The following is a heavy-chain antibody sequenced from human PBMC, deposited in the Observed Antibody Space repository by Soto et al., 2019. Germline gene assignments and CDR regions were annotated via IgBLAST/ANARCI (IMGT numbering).Heavy chain of an antibody. V-gene: IGHV3-11*01. D-gene: IGHD2-21*02. CDR1: GFTFNDFY. CDR2: INNRGDDI. J-gene: IGHJ5*02. CDR3: ARDMSYGDFGRKWFDP. Sequence: QLQLVESGGGLVKPGGSLRLSCAASGFTFNDFYMIWFRQAPGRGLEWLAYINNRGDDIYYADSVMGRFTISRDNRKNSLYLQMNSLRVEDTALYFCARDMSYGDFGRKWFDPWGQGTPVTVSA.